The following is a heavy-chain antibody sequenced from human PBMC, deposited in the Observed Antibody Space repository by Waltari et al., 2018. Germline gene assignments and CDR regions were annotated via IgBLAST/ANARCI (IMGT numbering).Heavy chain of an antibody. Sequence: QVQLQESGPGLVKPSETLSLTCTVSGGSISSYYWSWIRQPPGKGLEWIGYIYYSGSTNYNPSLKSRVTISVDTSKNQFSLKLSSVTAADTAVYYCAREVVDTAMVPYYYYGMDVWGQGTTVIVSS. V-gene: IGHV4-59*01. J-gene: IGHJ6*02. CDR1: GGSISSYY. D-gene: IGHD5-18*01. CDR2: IYYSGST. CDR3: AREVVDTAMVPYYYYGMDV.